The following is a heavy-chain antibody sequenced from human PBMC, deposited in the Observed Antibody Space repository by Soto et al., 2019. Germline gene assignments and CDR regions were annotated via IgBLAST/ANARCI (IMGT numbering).Heavy chain of an antibody. CDR1: GDSVSSNSAA. J-gene: IGHJ4*02. D-gene: IGHD5-18*01. Sequence: SQTLSLTCAISGDSVSSNSAAWNWIRQSPSRGLEWLGRTYYRSRWYNDCGTSVKSRITINPDTSKNQFSLKLSSVTAADTAVYYCARVRGNNYGNGLFDHWGQGTLVTVSS. CDR2: TYYRSRWYN. V-gene: IGHV6-1*01. CDR3: ARVRGNNYGNGLFDH.